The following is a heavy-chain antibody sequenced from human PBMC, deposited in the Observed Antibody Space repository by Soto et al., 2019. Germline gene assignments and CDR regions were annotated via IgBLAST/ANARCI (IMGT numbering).Heavy chain of an antibody. CDR1: GGSISDGAYY. D-gene: IGHD2-21*01. V-gene: IGHV4-30-4*01. CDR2: IYDSGNT. CDR3: ASGLSGDKVDQ. J-gene: IGHJ4*02. Sequence: QVQLQESGPGLVKPSQTLSLTCTVSGGSISDGAYYWSWLRQPPGKGLEWIGHIYDSGNTYNNPSLKSRLTISVDTSKNHCSLNLNSVTAADTAVYYCASGLSGDKVDQWGQGTLVTVSS.